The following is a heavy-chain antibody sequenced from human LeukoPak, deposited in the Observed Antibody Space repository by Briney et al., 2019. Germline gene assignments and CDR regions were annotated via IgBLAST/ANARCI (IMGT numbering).Heavy chain of an antibody. CDR2: ISSSGSTI. J-gene: IGHJ4*02. CDR1: GFTFSDYY. CDR3: AREIQYCSSTSCPPHY. V-gene: IGHV3-11*01. D-gene: IGHD2-2*01. Sequence: GGSLRLSCAASGFTFSDYYMSWIRQAPGKGLEWVSYISSSGSTIYYADSVKGRFTISRDNAKNSLYLQMNSLRAEDTAVYYYAREIQYCSSTSCPPHYWGQGTLVTVSS.